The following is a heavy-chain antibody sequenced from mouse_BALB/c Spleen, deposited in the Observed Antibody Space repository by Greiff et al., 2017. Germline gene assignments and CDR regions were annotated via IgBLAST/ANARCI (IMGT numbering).Heavy chain of an antibody. CDR2: INPGSGGT. J-gene: IGHJ2*01. CDR3: ARNYRLFDY. Sequence: QVQLQQSGAELVRPGTSVKVSCKASGYAFTNYLIEWVKQRPGQGLEWIGVINPGSGGTNYNEKFKGKATLTADTSSNTAYMQLSSLTSEDSAVYYCARNYRLFDYWGQGTTLTVSS. D-gene: IGHD2-14*01. CDR1: GYAFTNYL. V-gene: IGHV1-54*02.